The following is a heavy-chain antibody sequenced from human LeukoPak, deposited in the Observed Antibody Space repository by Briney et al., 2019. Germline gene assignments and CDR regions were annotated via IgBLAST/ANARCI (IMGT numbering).Heavy chain of an antibody. CDR3: ARVDYGSGSYSPLFDY. J-gene: IGHJ4*02. CDR1: GGSISSGGYY. CDR2: IYYSGST. Sequence: SQTLSLTCTVSGGSISSGGYYWSWIRQHPGKGLEWIGYIYYSGSTCYNPSLKSRVTISVDTSKNQFSLKLSSVTAADTAVYYCARVDYGSGSYSPLFDYWGQGTLVTVSS. V-gene: IGHV4-31*03. D-gene: IGHD3-10*01.